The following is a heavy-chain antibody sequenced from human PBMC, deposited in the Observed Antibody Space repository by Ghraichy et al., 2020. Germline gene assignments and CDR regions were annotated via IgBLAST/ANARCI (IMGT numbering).Heavy chain of an antibody. CDR3: ARGLSGYGGYDS. Sequence: SGPTLVKPTETLTLTCTVSGFSLNEPRMGVGWIRQPPGKALEWLAPIDEGPYSRVLNSRVTNSKDTSKRQVVLTMANMDPGATATYYCARGLSGYGGYDSWGQGTLVTVSS. V-gene: IGHV2-26*01. CDR1: GFSLNEPRMG. CDR2: IDEG. D-gene: IGHD5-12*01. J-gene: IGHJ5*02.